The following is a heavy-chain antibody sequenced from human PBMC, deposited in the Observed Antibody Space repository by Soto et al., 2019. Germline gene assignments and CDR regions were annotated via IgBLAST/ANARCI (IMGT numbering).Heavy chain of an antibody. J-gene: IGHJ6*02. CDR3: ARGGRHSDYYYYYGMDV. CDR2: INTSGGSP. CDR1: GYTFTIYY. D-gene: IGHD6-25*01. V-gene: IGHV1-46*01. Sequence: ASVKVSCKAFGYTFTIYYIHWVRQAPGQGLEWMGVINTSGGSPTYAQKFQDRGTMTRDTSTSTVYMELSSLRSEDTAVNYCARGGRHSDYYYYYGMDVWGQGTTVPVSS.